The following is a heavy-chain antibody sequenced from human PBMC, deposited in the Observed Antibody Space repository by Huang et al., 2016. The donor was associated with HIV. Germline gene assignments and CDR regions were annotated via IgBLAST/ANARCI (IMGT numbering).Heavy chain of an antibody. CDR2: IYYGGDS. J-gene: IGHJ6*03. Sequence: QLQLQESGPGPVKPSATLSLSGSRYYWGWIRQPPGKGLEWIGSIYYGGDSHYSPSLKSRVTISVDTSKNQFSLKLSSGAAADTAVYYCARGQSGPSQWLASLGNYYYYMDVWGKGTTVTVSS. D-gene: IGHD6-19*01. CDR1: GSRYY. CDR3: ARGQSGPSQWLASLGNYYYYMDV. V-gene: IGHV4-39*01.